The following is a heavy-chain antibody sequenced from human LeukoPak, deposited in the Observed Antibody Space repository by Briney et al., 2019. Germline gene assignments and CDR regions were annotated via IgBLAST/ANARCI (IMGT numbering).Heavy chain of an antibody. J-gene: IGHJ4*02. D-gene: IGHD3-22*01. CDR3: ARVTGDYYDSSALGY. CDR2: IWYDGSNK. V-gene: IGHV3-33*01. Sequence: GGSLRLSCAASGFTFSSYGMHWVRQAPGKGLEGVAVIWYDGSNKYYADSVKGRFTISRDNSKNTLYLQMNSLRAEDTAVYYCARVTGDYYDSSALGYWGQGTLVTVSS. CDR1: GFTFSSYG.